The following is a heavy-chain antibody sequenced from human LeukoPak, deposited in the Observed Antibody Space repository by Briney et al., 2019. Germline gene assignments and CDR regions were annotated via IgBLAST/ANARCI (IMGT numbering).Heavy chain of an antibody. V-gene: IGHV3-7*03. CDR1: GFTFGNYW. J-gene: IGHJ3*02. CDR3: ARNMSITTVRGVIILDAFDI. D-gene: IGHD3-10*01. Sequence: GGSLRLSCAASGFTFGNYWMTWVRRAPGKGLECVANIKQDGSEKYFLDSVKGRFTISRDNAKNSLYLQMNSLRAEDTAVYYCARNMSITTVRGVIILDAFDIWGQGTMVTVSS. CDR2: IKQDGSEK.